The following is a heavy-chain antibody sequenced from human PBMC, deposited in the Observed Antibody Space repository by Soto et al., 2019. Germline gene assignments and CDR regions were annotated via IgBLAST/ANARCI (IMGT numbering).Heavy chain of an antibody. CDR3: AKEGESVVRGVTPLGYFDC. CDR1: GFTFSSYG. Sequence: QVQLVESGGGVVQPGRSLRLSCAASGFTFSSYGMHWVRQAPAKGLEWVAVISYDGSNKYYADSVKGRFTISRDTSKNTLYLDMNSLRAEDTAVYYCAKEGESVVRGVTPLGYFDCWGQGTLVTVSS. D-gene: IGHD3-10*01. CDR2: ISYDGSNK. J-gene: IGHJ4*02. V-gene: IGHV3-30*18.